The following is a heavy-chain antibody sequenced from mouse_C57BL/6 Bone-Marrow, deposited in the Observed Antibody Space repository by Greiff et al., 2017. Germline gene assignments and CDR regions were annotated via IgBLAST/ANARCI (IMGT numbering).Heavy chain of an antibody. D-gene: IGHD1-1*01. CDR3: ARSLLRYPYFDY. CDR2: INPSNGGT. J-gene: IGHJ2*01. Sequence: VQLQQSGTELVKPGASVKLSCKASGYTFTSYWMHWVKQRPGQGLEWIGNINPSNGGTNYNEKFKSKATLTVDKSSSTAYMQLSSLTSEDSAVYYCARSLLRYPYFDYWGQGTTLTVSS. V-gene: IGHV1-53*01. CDR1: GYTFTSYW.